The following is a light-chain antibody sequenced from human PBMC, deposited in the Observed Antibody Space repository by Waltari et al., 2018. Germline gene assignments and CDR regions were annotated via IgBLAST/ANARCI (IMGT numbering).Light chain of an antibody. Sequence: TQLTQSPSSLAASVGDRVTISCRTSQVILGYLAWYQQKPGKAPKLLIYAASTLLIGVPSRFSGFGSETEFTLTITGLQPEDFATYYCQQSLDSPYTFGQGTRLEI. CDR3: QQSLDSPYT. J-gene: IGKJ2*01. V-gene: IGKV1-9*01. CDR2: AAS. CDR1: QVILGY.